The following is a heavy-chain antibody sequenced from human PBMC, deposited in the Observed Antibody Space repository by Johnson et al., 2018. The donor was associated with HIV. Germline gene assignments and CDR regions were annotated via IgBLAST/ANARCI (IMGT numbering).Heavy chain of an antibody. CDR3: ARDRFYCSGGSCYHSGAFDI. CDR2: ISYDGNNR. J-gene: IGHJ3*02. Sequence: QVQLVESGGGVVQPGGSLRLSCAASGFTFSSYWMNWVRQAPGKGLDWVAVISYDGNNRYYAASVKGRFTISRDNSKNSLYLQMNSLRAEDTAVYYCARDRFYCSGGSCYHSGAFDIWGQGTMVTVSS. D-gene: IGHD2-15*01. V-gene: IGHV3-30*19. CDR1: GFTFSSYW.